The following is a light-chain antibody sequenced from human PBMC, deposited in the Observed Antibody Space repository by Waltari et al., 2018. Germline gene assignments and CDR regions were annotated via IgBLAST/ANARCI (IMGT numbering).Light chain of an antibody. CDR2: GAF. V-gene: IGKV3-20*01. J-gene: IGKJ1*01. CDR1: QSVSGSY. Sequence: EIVLTQSPGTLSLSPGERANLSCRARQSVSGSYLSWYQQKPGPAPRRLIYGAFRRATGIPDRFSGSESGTDFTLSISRLEPEDFAVYYCQQYGSSPRTFGQGTKVEIK. CDR3: QQYGSSPRT.